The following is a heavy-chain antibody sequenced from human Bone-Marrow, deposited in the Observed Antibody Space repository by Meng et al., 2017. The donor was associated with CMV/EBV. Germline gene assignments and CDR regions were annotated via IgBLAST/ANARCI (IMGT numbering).Heavy chain of an antibody. CDR2: INHSGST. CDR3: ARDRRGRDAFDI. CDR1: GGSFSGYY. V-gene: IGHV4-34*01. D-gene: IGHD3-16*01. Sequence: SETLSLTCAVYGGSFSGYYWSWIRQPPGKGLEWIGEINHSGSTNYNPSLKSRVTISVDTSKNQFSLKLSSVTAADTAVYYCARDRRGRDAFDIWGQGTMVTVSS. J-gene: IGHJ3*02.